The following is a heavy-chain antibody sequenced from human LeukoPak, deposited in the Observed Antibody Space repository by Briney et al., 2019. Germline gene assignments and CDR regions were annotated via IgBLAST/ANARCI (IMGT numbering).Heavy chain of an antibody. J-gene: IGHJ6*03. CDR1: GYSISSGYY. CDR2: IYHSGST. CDR3: ARTTEAHSWRTRYYDYYMDV. V-gene: IGHV4-38-2*02. D-gene: IGHD6-13*01. Sequence: PSETLSLTCTVSGYSISSGYYWGWIRQPPGKGLEWIGSIYHSGSTYYNPSLRSRVTISVDTSKNQFSLKLSSVTAADTAVYYCARTTEAHSWRTRYYDYYMDVWGKGTTVTVSS.